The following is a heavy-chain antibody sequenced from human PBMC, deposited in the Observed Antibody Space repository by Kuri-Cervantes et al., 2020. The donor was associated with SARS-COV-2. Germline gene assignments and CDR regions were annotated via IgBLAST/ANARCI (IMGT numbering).Heavy chain of an antibody. CDR1: GFTFDDYG. CDR2: INWNGGST. Sequence: GESLKISCAASGFTFDDYGMSWVRQAPGKGLEWVSGINWNGGSTGYADSVKGRFTISRDNAKNSLYLQMNSLRAEDTALYYCXRVDGGWYGGEYYFDYWGQGTLVTVSS. CDR3: XRVDGGWYGGEYYFDY. D-gene: IGHD6-19*01. V-gene: IGHV3-20*04. J-gene: IGHJ4*02.